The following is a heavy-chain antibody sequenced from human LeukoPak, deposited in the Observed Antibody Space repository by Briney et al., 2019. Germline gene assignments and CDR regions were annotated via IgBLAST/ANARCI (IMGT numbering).Heavy chain of an antibody. J-gene: IGHJ4*02. V-gene: IGHV1-2*02. D-gene: IGHD3-22*01. Sequence: EASVKVSCKASGYTFTGYYMHWVRQAPGQGLEWMGWINPNSGGTNYAQKFQGRVTMTRDTSISTAYMELSRLRSDDTAVYYCARGNLRITMIVVRHRYFDYWGQGTLVTVSS. CDR2: INPNSGGT. CDR1: GYTFTGYY. CDR3: ARGNLRITMIVVRHRYFDY.